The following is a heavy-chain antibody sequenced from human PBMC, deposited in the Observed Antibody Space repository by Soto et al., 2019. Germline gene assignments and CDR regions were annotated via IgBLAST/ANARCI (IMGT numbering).Heavy chain of an antibody. Sequence: QLKLQESGSGLVRPSQTLSLTCSVSGGSISSGVYTWSWVRQSPGKGLEWIGYIYTSGTTYYHPSLKSRVTISLATSKNQFSLKLASVTAADTAVYYCARSGIHGYSYGPFDYWGQGTLVTVSS. D-gene: IGHD5-18*01. CDR3: ARSGIHGYSYGPFDY. CDR1: GGSISSGVYT. J-gene: IGHJ4*02. V-gene: IGHV4-30-2*06. CDR2: IYTSGTT.